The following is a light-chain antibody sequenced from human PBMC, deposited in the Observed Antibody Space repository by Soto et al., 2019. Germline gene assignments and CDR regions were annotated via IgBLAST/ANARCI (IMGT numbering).Light chain of an antibody. V-gene: IGKV3-20*01. Sequence: EIVLTQSPGTLSLSPGERATLSCRASPSVSSSYLAWYQQKPGQAPRPLIYGASSRATGIPDRFSGGGSGTDFTLTISRLEPEDFGVYYCQQYGSSPWTFGQGTKVEIK. CDR3: QQYGSSPWT. CDR2: GAS. CDR1: PSVSSSY. J-gene: IGKJ1*01.